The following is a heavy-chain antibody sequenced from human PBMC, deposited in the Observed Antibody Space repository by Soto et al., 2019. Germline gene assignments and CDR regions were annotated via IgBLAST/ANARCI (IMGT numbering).Heavy chain of an antibody. CDR1: GYTFTSYD. CDR2: MNPNSGNT. J-gene: IGHJ5*02. V-gene: IGHV1-8*01. D-gene: IGHD2-8*02. CDR3: ARGKGTRGSRPDP. Sequence: ASVKVSCKASGYTFTSYDINWVRQATGQGLERMGWMNPNSGNTGYAQKFQGRLTMTTDTSISTAYMELSSLRSEDTAVYYCARGKGTRGSRPDPWGQGTLVTVSS.